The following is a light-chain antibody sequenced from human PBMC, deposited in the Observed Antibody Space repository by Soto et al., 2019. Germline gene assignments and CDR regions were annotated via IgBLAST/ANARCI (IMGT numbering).Light chain of an antibody. V-gene: IGKV1-5*01. CDR1: QSISKW. CDR3: QQSYSTPLT. J-gene: IGKJ4*01. Sequence: DIQMTQSPSTLSASLGDRVTITCRASQSISKWLAWHQQKPGKAPKLLIYDASSLQSGVPSRFSGSGSGTDFTLTISSLQPEDFATYYCQQSYSTPLTFGGGTKVDI. CDR2: DAS.